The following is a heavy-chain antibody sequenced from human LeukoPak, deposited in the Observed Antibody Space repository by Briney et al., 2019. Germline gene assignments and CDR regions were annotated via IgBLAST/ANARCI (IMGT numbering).Heavy chain of an antibody. V-gene: IGHV1-8*01. Sequence: ASVKVSCKASGYTFTSYDINWVRQATGQGLEWMGWMNPNSGNTGYAQKFQGRVTMTRNTSISTAYMELSSLRSEDTAVYYCARALGGLRYFDWFWFGANWFDPWGQGTLVTVSS. J-gene: IGHJ5*02. D-gene: IGHD3-9*01. CDR3: ARALGGLRYFDWFWFGANWFDP. CDR1: GYTFTSYD. CDR2: MNPNSGNT.